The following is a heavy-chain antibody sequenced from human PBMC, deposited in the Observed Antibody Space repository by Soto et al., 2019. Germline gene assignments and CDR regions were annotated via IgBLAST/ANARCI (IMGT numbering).Heavy chain of an antibody. D-gene: IGHD6-25*01. CDR3: AGDGQGLRWYQPFDY. CDR1: GGTFSSYA. J-gene: IGHJ4*02. Sequence: QVQLVQSGAEVKKPGSSVKVSCKASGGTFSSYAISWVRQAPGQGLEWMGGIIPIFGTANYAQKFQGRVTITADESTSTADMELSSRRSEDTAVYYCAGDGQGLRWYQPFDYWGQGTLVTVSS. CDR2: IIPIFGTA. V-gene: IGHV1-69*12.